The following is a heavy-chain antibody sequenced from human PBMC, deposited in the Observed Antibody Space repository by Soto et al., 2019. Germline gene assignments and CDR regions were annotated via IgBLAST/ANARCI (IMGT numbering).Heavy chain of an antibody. D-gene: IGHD5-18*01. CDR1: GGSFSCYY. CDR2: INHSGST. Sequence: SETLSLTCAVYGGSFSCYYWSWIRQPPGKGLEWIGEINHSGSTNYNPSLKSRVTISVDTSKNQFSLKLSFVTAADAAVYYCAREGVTHAFDIWGQGTMVTVSS. V-gene: IGHV4-34*01. CDR3: AREGVTHAFDI. J-gene: IGHJ3*02.